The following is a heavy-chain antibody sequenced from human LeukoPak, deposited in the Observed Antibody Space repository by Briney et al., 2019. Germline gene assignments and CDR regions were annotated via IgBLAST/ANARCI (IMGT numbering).Heavy chain of an antibody. J-gene: IGHJ4*02. V-gene: IGHV3-23*01. CDR3: AKVLLGYCSGGSCYSGVGCDY. CDR2: IRGNAAQT. D-gene: IGHD2-15*01. CDR1: GFRFSDFW. Sequence: GGSLRLSCTASGFRFSDFWMHWVRQAPGKGLEWVSAIRGNAAQTFYADSVRGRFTISRDNSKNTLYLEMNSLRAEDSAVYYCAKVLLGYCSGGSCYSGVGCDYWGQGTLVTVSS.